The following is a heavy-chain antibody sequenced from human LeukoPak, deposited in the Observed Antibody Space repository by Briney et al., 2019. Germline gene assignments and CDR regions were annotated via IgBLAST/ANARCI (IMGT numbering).Heavy chain of an antibody. CDR2: ISGSGGST. D-gene: IGHD3-3*01. V-gene: IGHV3-23*01. CDR3: AKDPRGTIFGSLDY. J-gene: IGHJ4*02. CDR1: GFTFSSYA. Sequence: GGSLRLSCAATGFTFSSYAMSWVRQAPGKGLEWVSAISGSGGSTYYAASVKGRFTISRDNSKNTLYLQMNSLRAEDTAVYYCAKDPRGTIFGSLDYWGQGTLVTVSS.